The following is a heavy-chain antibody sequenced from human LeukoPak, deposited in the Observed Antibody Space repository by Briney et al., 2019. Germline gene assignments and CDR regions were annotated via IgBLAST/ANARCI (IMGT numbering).Heavy chain of an antibody. V-gene: IGHV1-46*01. CDR3: ARAPLYCSSTSCYLDGMDV. D-gene: IGHD2-2*01. CDR1: VYTFTSYY. CDR2: INPSGGSK. Sequence: ASVKVSCKASVYTFTSYYMHWVRQAPGQGLEWMGIINPSGGSKSYAQKFQGRVTMTRDTSTSTVYMELSSLRSEDTAVYYCARAPLYCSSTSCYLDGMDVWGQGTPVTVSS. J-gene: IGHJ6*02.